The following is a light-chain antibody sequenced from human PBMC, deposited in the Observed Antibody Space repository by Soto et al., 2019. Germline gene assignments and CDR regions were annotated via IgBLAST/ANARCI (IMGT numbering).Light chain of an antibody. Sequence: EIVLAHSPDTRYLSPGERVTLSCRASQSVSDNLAWYQQKLGQGPRLLVYRASTRTLGIPARFSGSESGTEFTLTISSLQSEDFAVYYCQQYNSWPITFGQGTRLEIK. CDR2: RAS. CDR3: QQYNSWPIT. V-gene: IGKV3-15*01. J-gene: IGKJ5*01. CDR1: QSVSDN.